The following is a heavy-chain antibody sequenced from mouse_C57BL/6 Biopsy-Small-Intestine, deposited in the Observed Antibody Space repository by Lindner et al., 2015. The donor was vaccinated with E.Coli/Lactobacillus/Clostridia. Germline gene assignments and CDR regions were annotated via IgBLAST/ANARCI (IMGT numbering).Heavy chain of an antibody. V-gene: IGHV1-4*01. D-gene: IGHD2-13*01. CDR1: AYTFSSYA. CDR3: ARDLEGQIVVVTAISHYGMDV. Sequence: SVKVSCKASAYTFSSYAINWVRQAPGQGLEWLGWISGYNGETIYAQKSQGRVTMTTDTSTSTAYMELRSLRSDDTAVYYCARDLEGQIVVVTAISHYGMDVWGQGTTVTVSP. CDR2: ISGYNGET. J-gene: IGHJ1*01.